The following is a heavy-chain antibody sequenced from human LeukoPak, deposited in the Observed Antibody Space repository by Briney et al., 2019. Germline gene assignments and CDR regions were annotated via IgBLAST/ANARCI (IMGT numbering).Heavy chain of an antibody. CDR3: AKQNCGADCYSSNFDY. V-gene: IGHV3-23*01. D-gene: IGHD2-21*02. CDR1: GFTFTSFA. CDR2: MSGSGATI. J-gene: IGHJ4*02. Sequence: GGSLRLSCAASGFTFTSFAMSWVRQTPGNGLEWVSAMSGSGATIYYADSVKGRCTISRDNSKNTLFLQMNSLRPEDTAVYYCAKQNCGADCYSSNFDYWGQGTLVTVSS.